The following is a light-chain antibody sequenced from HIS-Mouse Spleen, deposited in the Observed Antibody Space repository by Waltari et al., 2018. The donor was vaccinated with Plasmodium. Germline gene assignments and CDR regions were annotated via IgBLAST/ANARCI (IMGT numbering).Light chain of an antibody. V-gene: IGLV2-14*03. Sequence: QSALTQPASVSGSPGQSITISCTGTSSDLGGYNYVPWYQQHPGKAPKLMIYDVSNRPSGVSNRFSGSKSGNTASLTISGLQAEDEADYYCSSYTSSSTLYYVFGTGTKVTVL. CDR3: SSYTSSSTLYYV. CDR1: SSDLGGYNY. J-gene: IGLJ1*01. CDR2: DVS.